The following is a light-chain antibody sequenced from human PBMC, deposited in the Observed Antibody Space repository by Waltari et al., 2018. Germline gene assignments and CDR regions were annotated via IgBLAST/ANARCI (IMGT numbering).Light chain of an antibody. CDR3: SSYIRRRTWV. Sequence: QSALPQPPSVSGSLGQTVSISCTRSDSAVVDFDRVSWYRQSPGTAPKLRIYEVTGRPSGVSGRCSGSKSGNTASLTISGLQPDDEADYYCSSYIRRRTWVFGGGTTLTVL. CDR2: EVT. CDR1: DSAVVDFDR. J-gene: IGLJ3*02. V-gene: IGLV2-18*02.